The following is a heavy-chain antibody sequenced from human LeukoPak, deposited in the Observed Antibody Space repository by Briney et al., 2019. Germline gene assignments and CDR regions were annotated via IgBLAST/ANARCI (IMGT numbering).Heavy chain of an antibody. Sequence: ASVKVSCKASGYTFTSYVISWVRQAPGQGLEWMGWISAYNGNTNYAQKLQGRVTMTTDTSTSTAYMELRSLRSDDTAVYYCARGKVVDQYYYYGMDVCDEGTTVTVSS. CDR2: ISAYNGNT. V-gene: IGHV1-18*01. CDR3: ARGKVVDQYYYYGMDV. D-gene: IGHD2-15*01. CDR1: GYTFTSYV. J-gene: IGHJ6*01.